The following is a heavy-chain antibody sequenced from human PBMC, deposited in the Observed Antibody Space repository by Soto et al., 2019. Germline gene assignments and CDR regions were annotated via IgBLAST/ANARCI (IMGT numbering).Heavy chain of an antibody. Sequence: SETLSLTCTVSGGSISSYYWSWIRQPPGKGLEWIGYIYYSGSTNYNPSLKSRVTISVDTSKNQFSLKLSSVTAADTAVYYCARCRGNITIFHYYYYMDVWGKGTTVTVSS. CDR2: IYYSGST. CDR3: ARCRGNITIFHYYYYMDV. V-gene: IGHV4-59*01. CDR1: GGSISSYY. D-gene: IGHD3-9*01. J-gene: IGHJ6*03.